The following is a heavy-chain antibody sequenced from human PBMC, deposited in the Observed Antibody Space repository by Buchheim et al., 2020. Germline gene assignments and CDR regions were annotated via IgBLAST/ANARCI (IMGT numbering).Heavy chain of an antibody. Sequence: HLQGSGPGLVRPSETLSLTCTVSGASINSGGYYWDWVRQPPGKGLEWVGHIYSGGSPYFNPSLKSPVPISFDPSNNQISLMLTSVTAADTGTYYCARGSYQTGWRGFSYYSMDVWGQGT. V-gene: IGHV4-39*07. D-gene: IGHD6-19*01. CDR1: GASINSGGYY. CDR3: ARGSYQTGWRGFSYYSMDV. J-gene: IGHJ6*02. CDR2: IYSGGSP.